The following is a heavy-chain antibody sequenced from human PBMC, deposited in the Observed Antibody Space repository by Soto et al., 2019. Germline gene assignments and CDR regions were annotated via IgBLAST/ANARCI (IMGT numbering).Heavy chain of an antibody. CDR2: IYYTGTA. J-gene: IGHJ4*02. CDR3: ARGPNWIDF. V-gene: IGHV4-59*11. CDR1: DDSFSTHY. D-gene: IGHD1-20*01. Sequence: QGQLQESGPGLVKPSETLSLTCTVSDDSFSTHYWGWIRQPPEKGLEWIGYIYYTGTANYNPSLKSRVTISIDTSKMQFSLNLASVTAADTAVYYCARGPNWIDFWGQGTLVTVSS.